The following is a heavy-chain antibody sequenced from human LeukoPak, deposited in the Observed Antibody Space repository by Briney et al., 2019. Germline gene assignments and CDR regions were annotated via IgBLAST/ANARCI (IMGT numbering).Heavy chain of an antibody. CDR2: IYTSGST. CDR1: GGSISSGSYY. Sequence: PSQALSLTCTVSGGSISSGSYYWSWIRQPAGKGLEWIGRIYTSGSTNYNPSLKSRVTISVDTSKNQFSLKLSSVTAADTAVYYCAREVLEIGAIWGQGTMVTVSS. CDR3: AREVLEIGAI. V-gene: IGHV4-61*02. J-gene: IGHJ3*02.